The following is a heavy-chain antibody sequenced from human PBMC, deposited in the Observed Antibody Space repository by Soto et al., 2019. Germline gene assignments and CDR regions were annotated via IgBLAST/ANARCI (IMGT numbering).Heavy chain of an antibody. V-gene: IGHV3-30*18. CDR3: AKEGPITNWYFDY. J-gene: IGHJ4*02. Sequence: QVQLVESGGGVVQPGRSLRLSCAASGFTFSNYGMHWVRQAPGKGLEWVIVISYDGNVAYYADSVKGRFTISRGNSKNTLYLQMNSLRTEDPAMYYCAKEGPITNWYFDYWGQGTLVTVSS. CDR1: GFTFSNYG. D-gene: IGHD1-1*01. CDR2: ISYDGNVA.